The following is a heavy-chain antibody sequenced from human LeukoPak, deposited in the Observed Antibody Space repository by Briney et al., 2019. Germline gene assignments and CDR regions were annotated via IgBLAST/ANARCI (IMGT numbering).Heavy chain of an antibody. V-gene: IGHV3-48*01. D-gene: IGHD2-2*01. CDR1: GFTFSSYS. Sequence: GGSLRLSCAASGFTFSSYSMNWVRQAPGKGLEWVSYISSSSSTIYYADSVKGRFTISRDNAKNSLYLQMNSLRAEDTAVYYCARSGYCSSTSCTDDYYYGMHVWGQGTTVTVSS. CDR2: ISSSSSTI. J-gene: IGHJ6*02. CDR3: ARSGYCSSTSCTDDYYYGMHV.